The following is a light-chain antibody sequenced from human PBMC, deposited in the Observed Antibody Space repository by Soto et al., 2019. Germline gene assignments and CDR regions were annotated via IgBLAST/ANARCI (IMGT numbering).Light chain of an antibody. J-gene: IGLJ1*01. Sequence: QSVLTPPASLSGSPGQSTTFSCTGTRGDIGAYGYVSWFQQRPGKAPKLRISEVNNRPSGVSNRSAGSKAGNTAHRTSPGLQVEDEAKYFCFTFTTTSTHVFGTGTKVTVL. CDR3: FTFTTTSTHV. CDR1: RGDIGAYGY. V-gene: IGLV2-14*01. CDR2: EVN.